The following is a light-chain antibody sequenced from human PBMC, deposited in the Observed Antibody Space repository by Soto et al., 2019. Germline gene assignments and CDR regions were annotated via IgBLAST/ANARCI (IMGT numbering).Light chain of an antibody. CDR2: DAS. CDR1: RSIRNW. Sequence: DIQMTQSPSTLSASVGDRVTITCRASRSIRNWLAWYQQKPGKAPHLLIFDASTLQGGVPSRFSGSDSGTEFTLTISGLQADDFATYYCLQYNSYPWTFGQGTKVDIK. J-gene: IGKJ1*01. V-gene: IGKV1-5*01. CDR3: LQYNSYPWT.